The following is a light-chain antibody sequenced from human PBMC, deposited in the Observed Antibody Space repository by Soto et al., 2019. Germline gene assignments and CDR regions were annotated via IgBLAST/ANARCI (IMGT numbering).Light chain of an antibody. CDR1: SSDIGRYKF. J-gene: IGLJ2*01. V-gene: IGLV2-14*01. Sequence: QSALTQPASVSGSPGQSITISCTGTSSDIGRYKFVSWFQQHPGKAPKLMIFEGTNRPSGVSNRFSGSKSGNTASLTISGLQAEDEVIYFCSSSTNTNTLVIFGGGTQLTVL. CDR2: EGT. CDR3: SSSTNTNTLVI.